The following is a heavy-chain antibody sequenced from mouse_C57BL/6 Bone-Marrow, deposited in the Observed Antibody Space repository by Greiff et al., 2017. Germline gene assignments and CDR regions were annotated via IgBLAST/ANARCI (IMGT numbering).Heavy chain of an antibody. D-gene: IGHD4-1*01. CDR3: ARWEGLTGSSWFAY. Sequence: EVMLVESGPELVKPGASVKISCKASGYSFTGYYMNWVKQSPEKSLEWIGEINPSTGGTTYNQKFKAKATLTVDKSSSTAYMQLKSLTSEDSAVYYCARWEGLTGSSWFAYWGQGTLVTVSA. V-gene: IGHV1-42*01. CDR1: GYSFTGYY. CDR2: INPSTGGT. J-gene: IGHJ3*01.